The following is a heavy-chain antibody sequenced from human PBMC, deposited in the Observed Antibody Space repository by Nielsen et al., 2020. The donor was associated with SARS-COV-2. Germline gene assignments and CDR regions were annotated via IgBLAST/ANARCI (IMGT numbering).Heavy chain of an antibody. CDR3: ARHEGAITIFGVVIIKYFDL. D-gene: IGHD3-3*01. Sequence: SETPSLTCTVSGGSISSYYWSWIRQPPGKGLEWIGYIYYSGSTNYNPSLKSRVTISVDTSKNQFSLKLSSVTAADTAVYYCARHEGAITIFGVVIIKYFDLWGRGTLVTVSS. V-gene: IGHV4-59*08. CDR2: IYYSGST. J-gene: IGHJ2*01. CDR1: GGSISSYY.